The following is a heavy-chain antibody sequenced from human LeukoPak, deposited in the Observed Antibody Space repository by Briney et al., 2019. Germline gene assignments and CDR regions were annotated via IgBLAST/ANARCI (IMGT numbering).Heavy chain of an antibody. J-gene: IGHJ4*02. CDR1: GFTFSNAW. CDR3: TAVIRTGTLDY. D-gene: IGHD1/OR15-1a*01. V-gene: IGHV3-15*01. CDR2: IKSQTGGGTA. Sequence: GGSLRLSCAASGFTFSNAWMSWVRKAPGKGLEWVGRIKSQTGGGTADYAAPVKGRFTISRDDSKNTLYLQMNSLKTEDTAVYYCTAVIRTGTLDYWGQGTLVTVSS.